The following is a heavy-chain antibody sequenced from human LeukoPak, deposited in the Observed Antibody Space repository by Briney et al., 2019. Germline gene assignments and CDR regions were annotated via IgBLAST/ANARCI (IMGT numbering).Heavy chain of an antibody. V-gene: IGHV2-26*01. CDR2: IFSSDEK. CDR3: ARILGPGFGEIIERYFDY. J-gene: IGHJ4*02. Sequence: SGPTLVKPKETLTLTCTVSGFSLSNAGMGVSWIHQPPGKALEWLAHIFSSDEKSYTTSLKSRLTISKDTSKSQVVLTMTNMDPVDTATYYCARILGPGFGEIIERYFDYWGQGTLVTVSS. D-gene: IGHD3-10*01. CDR1: GFSLSNAGMG.